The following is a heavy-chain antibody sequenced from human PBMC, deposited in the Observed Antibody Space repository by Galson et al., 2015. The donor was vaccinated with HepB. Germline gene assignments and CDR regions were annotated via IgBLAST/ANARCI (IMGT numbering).Heavy chain of an antibody. CDR2: IYYSGST. V-gene: IGHV4-39*01. CDR3: ARSSGLFDY. D-gene: IGHD3-22*01. J-gene: IGHJ4*02. CDR1: GGSISSSSYY. Sequence: ETLSLTCTVSGGSISSSSYYWGWIRQPPGKGLEWIGSIYYSGSTYYNPSLKSRVTISVDTSKNQFSLKLSSVTAADTAVYYCARSSGLFDYWGQGTLVTVSS.